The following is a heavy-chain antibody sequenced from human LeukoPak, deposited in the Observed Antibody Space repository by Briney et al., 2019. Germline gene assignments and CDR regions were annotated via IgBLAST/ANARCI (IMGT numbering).Heavy chain of an antibody. D-gene: IGHD3-10*01. CDR3: ARDGGRVLWFGESGTFDY. Sequence: SETLSLTCTVSGGSISSSSYYWGWIRQPPGKGLEWIGSIYYSGSTYYNPSFKSRVTISVDTSKNQFFLKLSSVTAADTAVYYCARDGGRVLWFGESGTFDYWGQGTLVTVSS. V-gene: IGHV4-39*07. J-gene: IGHJ4*02. CDR1: GGSISSSSYY. CDR2: IYYSGST.